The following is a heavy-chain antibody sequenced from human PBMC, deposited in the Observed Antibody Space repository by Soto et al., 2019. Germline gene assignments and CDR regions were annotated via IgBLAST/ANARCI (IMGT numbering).Heavy chain of an antibody. CDR3: ARRRRGSGSYSDY. CDR2: IYYSGST. D-gene: IGHD1-26*01. J-gene: IGHJ4*02. Sequence: QLQLQESGPGLVKPSETLSLTCTVSGGSISSSSYYWGWIRQPPGKGLEWIGSIYYSGSTYYNPSLKSRVTISVDTSKNQFSLKLSSVTAADTAVYYCARRRRGSGSYSDYWGQGTLVTVSS. V-gene: IGHV4-39*01. CDR1: GGSISSSSYY.